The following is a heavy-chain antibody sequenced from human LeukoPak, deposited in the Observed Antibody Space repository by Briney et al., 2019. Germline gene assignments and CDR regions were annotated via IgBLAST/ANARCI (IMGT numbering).Heavy chain of an antibody. CDR1: GFTFSNYW. CDR2: ISSSSSYI. D-gene: IGHD2-2*01. Sequence: GGSLRLSCTASGFTFSNYWMHWVRQAPGKGLEWVSSISSSSSYIYYADSVKGRFTISRDNAKNSLYLQMNSLRAEDTAVYYCASAHCSSTSCSESNWFDPWGQGTLVTVSS. CDR3: ASAHCSSTSCSESNWFDP. J-gene: IGHJ5*02. V-gene: IGHV3-21*01.